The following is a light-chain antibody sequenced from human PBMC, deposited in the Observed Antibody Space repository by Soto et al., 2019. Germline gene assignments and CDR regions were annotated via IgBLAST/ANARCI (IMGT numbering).Light chain of an antibody. CDR3: LQYNDWPPKQYT. V-gene: IGKV3-15*01. J-gene: IGKJ2*01. CDR1: QSVSSD. Sequence: EIVMTQSPATLSVSPGERVTISCRARQSVSSDLAWYQYKPGQAPRLLIYGASTRATGTPARFSGSGSGTEFSLSISSLQSEDFTVYYCLQYNDWPPKQYTFGQGTKLEIK. CDR2: GAS.